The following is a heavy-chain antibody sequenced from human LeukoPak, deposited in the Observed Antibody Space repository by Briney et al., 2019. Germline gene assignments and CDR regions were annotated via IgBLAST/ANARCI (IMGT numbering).Heavy chain of an antibody. V-gene: IGHV3-30*02. CDR3: AKNYYSDTSAYFRYAFDI. J-gene: IGHJ3*02. CDR1: GFTLNNYG. CDR2: IRYDGNNE. Sequence: GGSLRLSCAASGFTLNNYGIHWVRQAPGKGLEWVAFIRYDGNNEYYADSVKGRFTISRDNSKNTLYLKMDSLRTEDTAVYYCAKNYYSDTSAYFRYAFDIWGQGTVVTASS. D-gene: IGHD3-22*01.